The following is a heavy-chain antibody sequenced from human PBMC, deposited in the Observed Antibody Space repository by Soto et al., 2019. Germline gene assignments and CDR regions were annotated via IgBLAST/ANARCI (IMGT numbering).Heavy chain of an antibody. J-gene: IGHJ6*02. Sequence: ASVKVSCKAYGYTFTGYYMHWVRQAPVQGLEWMGWINPNSGGTNYAQKFQGWVTMTRDTSISTAYMELSRLRSDDTAVYYCARGWVGATQGIYNYGMDIWGHGTTVTAP. CDR2: INPNSGGT. CDR1: GYTFTGYY. D-gene: IGHD1-26*01. CDR3: ARGWVGATQGIYNYGMDI. V-gene: IGHV1-2*04.